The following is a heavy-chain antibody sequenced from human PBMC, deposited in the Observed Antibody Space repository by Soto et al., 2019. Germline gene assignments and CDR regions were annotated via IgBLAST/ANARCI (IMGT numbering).Heavy chain of an antibody. V-gene: IGHV3-13*01. CDR2: IGTAGDT. CDR1: GFTFSSYD. J-gene: IGHJ4*02. CDR3: ARGKCSGGSCYYFDY. Sequence: GGSLRLSCAASGFTFSSYDMHWVRQATGKGLEWVSAIGTAGDTNYLGSVEGRFTISRENAKNSLYLQMNSLRAGDTAVYYCARGKCSGGSCYYFDYWGQGTLVTVSS. D-gene: IGHD2-15*01.